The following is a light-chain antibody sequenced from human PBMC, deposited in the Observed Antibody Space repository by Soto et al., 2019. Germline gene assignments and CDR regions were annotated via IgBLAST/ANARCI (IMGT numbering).Light chain of an antibody. V-gene: IGKV3-20*01. CDR1: QSVSSSY. CDR2: GAS. J-gene: IGKJ1*01. Sequence: EIVLKQSPGTLSLSPGERATLSCRASQSVSSSYIAWYQQKPGQAPRLLIYGASSRATGIPDRFSGSGSGKDFTLNISRLEPEDFAVDYCQQYGSSPWTFGQGNKVEIK. CDR3: QQYGSSPWT.